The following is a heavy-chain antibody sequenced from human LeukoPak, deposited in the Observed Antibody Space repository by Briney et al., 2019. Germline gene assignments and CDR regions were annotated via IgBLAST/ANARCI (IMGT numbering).Heavy chain of an antibody. D-gene: IGHD2-2*02. Sequence: ASVKVSCKASGYTFTSYYMHWVRQAPGQGLEWMGIINPNGGSTSYAQKFQGRVTMTRDMSTSTVYMELSSLRSEDTAVYYCASRAVPAAINDAFDIWGQGTMVTVSS. CDR3: ASRAVPAAINDAFDI. CDR1: GYTFTSYY. V-gene: IGHV1-46*01. CDR2: INPNGGST. J-gene: IGHJ3*02.